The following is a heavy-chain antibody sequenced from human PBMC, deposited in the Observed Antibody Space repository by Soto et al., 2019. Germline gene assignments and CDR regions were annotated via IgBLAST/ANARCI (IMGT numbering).Heavy chain of an antibody. CDR2: ISSSSSYI. V-gene: IGHV3-21*01. Sequence: PGGSLRLSCAASGFTFSSYSMNWVHQAPGKGLEWVSSISSSSSYIYYADSVKGRFTISRDNAKNSLYLQMNSLRAEDTAVYYCARVGGGYQLLHAFDIWGQGTMVTVS. D-gene: IGHD2-2*01. J-gene: IGHJ3*02. CDR3: ARVGGGYQLLHAFDI. CDR1: GFTFSSYS.